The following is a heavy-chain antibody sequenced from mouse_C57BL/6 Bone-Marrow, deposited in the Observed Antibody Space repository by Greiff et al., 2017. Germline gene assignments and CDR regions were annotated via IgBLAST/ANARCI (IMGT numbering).Heavy chain of an antibody. CDR1: GYTFTSYG. J-gene: IGHJ4*01. V-gene: IGHV1-81*01. CDR3: ASPSGSSGYAMDY. D-gene: IGHD3-2*02. Sequence: QVQLQQSGAELARPGASVKLSCKASGYTFTSYGISWVKQRTGPGLEWIGEIYPRSGNTYYNEKFKGKATLTADKSSSTAYMELRSLTSEDSAVYFCASPSGSSGYAMDYWGQGTSVTVSS. CDR2: IYPRSGNT.